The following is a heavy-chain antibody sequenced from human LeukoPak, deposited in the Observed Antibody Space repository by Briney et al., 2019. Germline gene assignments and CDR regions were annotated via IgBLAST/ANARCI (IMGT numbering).Heavy chain of an antibody. D-gene: IGHD1-14*01. CDR1: GYTFTGHY. Sequence: ASVKVSCKASGYTFTGHYMHWVRQAPGQGLEWMGWINPTSGDTYSAQKFQGRVTMTTDTSISTAYMELSRLRSDDTAVYYCARLITDDAFDIWGRGTMHRVSS. J-gene: IGHJ3*02. V-gene: IGHV1-2*02. CDR2: INPTSGDT. CDR3: ARLITDDAFDI.